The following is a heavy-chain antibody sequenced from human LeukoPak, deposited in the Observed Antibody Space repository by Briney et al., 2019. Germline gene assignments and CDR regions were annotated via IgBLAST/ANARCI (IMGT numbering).Heavy chain of an antibody. V-gene: IGHV3-21*04. CDR2: ISSSSSYI. D-gene: IGHD5-18*01. Sequence: GGSLRLSCAASGFTFSSYSMNWVRQAPGKGLEWVSSISSSSSYIYYADSVKGRFTISRDNAKNSLYLQMNSLRAEDTAVYYCARVNRGYSYGLDYWGQGTLVTVSS. CDR3: ARVNRGYSYGLDY. J-gene: IGHJ4*02. CDR1: GFTFSSYS.